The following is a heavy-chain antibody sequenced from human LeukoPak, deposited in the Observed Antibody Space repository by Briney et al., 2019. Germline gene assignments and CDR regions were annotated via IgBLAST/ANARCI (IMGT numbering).Heavy chain of an antibody. CDR2: ISGSGGST. CDR3: AKDPLGELLYYFDY. D-gene: IGHD3-10*01. Sequence: GGSLRLSCAASGFTFSSYTMSWVRQAPGKGLEWVSAISGSGGSTYYADSVKGRFTISRDNSKNTLYLQMNSLRAEDTAVYYCAKDPLGELLYYFDYWGQGTLVTVSS. V-gene: IGHV3-23*01. J-gene: IGHJ4*02. CDR1: GFTFSSYT.